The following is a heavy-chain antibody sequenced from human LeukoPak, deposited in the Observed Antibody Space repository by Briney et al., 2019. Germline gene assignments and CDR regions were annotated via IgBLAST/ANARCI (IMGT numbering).Heavy chain of an antibody. CDR3: ARTGTGPFDY. J-gene: IGHJ4*02. Sequence: SETLSLTCTVSGGSISSGGYHWSWIRQPPGKGLEWIGYIYHSGSTYYNPSLKSRVTISVDRSKNQFSLKLNSVTAADTAVYYCARTGTGPFDYWGQGTLVTVSS. V-gene: IGHV4-30-2*01. CDR1: GGSISSGGYH. D-gene: IGHD1-1*01. CDR2: IYHSGST.